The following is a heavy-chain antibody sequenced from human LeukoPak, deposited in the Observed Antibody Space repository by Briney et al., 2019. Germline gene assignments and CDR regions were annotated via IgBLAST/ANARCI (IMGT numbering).Heavy chain of an antibody. J-gene: IGHJ4*02. D-gene: IGHD3-10*01. CDR1: GGSVSSGSYL. V-gene: IGHV4-61*01. Sequence: PSETLSLTCTVSGGSVSSGSYLWSWIRQPPGKGLEWIGVSYSGSTNYSPPLKSRVIISVETSKNQFSLRLSSVTAADTAVYYCARAGNFHGYYWGQGTLVTVSS. CDR2: VSYSGST. CDR3: ARAGNFHGYY.